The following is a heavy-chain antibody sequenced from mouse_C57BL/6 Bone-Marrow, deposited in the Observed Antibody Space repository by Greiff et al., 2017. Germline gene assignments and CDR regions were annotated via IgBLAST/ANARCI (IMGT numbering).Heavy chain of an antibody. CDR1: GYTFTDYY. V-gene: IGHV1-76*01. CDR3: VRCYDGSSYWYFDV. D-gene: IGHD1-1*01. CDR2: IYPGSGNT. J-gene: IGHJ1*03. Sequence: VKLVESGAELVRPGASVKLSCKASGYTFTDYYINWVKQRPGQGLEWIARIYPGSGNTYYNEKFKGKATLTAEKSSSTAYMQLSSLTSEDSAVYFCVRCYDGSSYWYFDVWGKGTTVTVSS.